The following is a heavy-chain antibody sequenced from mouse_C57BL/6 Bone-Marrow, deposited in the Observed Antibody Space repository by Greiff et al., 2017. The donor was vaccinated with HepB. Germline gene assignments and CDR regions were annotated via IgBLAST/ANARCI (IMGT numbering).Heavy chain of an antibody. V-gene: IGHV1-19*01. J-gene: IGHJ2*01. CDR2: INPYNGGT. CDR1: GYTFTDYY. CDR3: ARSDITTVVGY. Sequence: VQLKQSGPVLVKPGASVKMSCKASGYTFTDYYMNWVKQSHGKSLEWIGVINPYNGGTSYNQKFKGKATLTVDKSSSTAYMELNSLTSEDSAVYYCARSDITTVVGYWGQGTTLTVSS. D-gene: IGHD1-1*01.